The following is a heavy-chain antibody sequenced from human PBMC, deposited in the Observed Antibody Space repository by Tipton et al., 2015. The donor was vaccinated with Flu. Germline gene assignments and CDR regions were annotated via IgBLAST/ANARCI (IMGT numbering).Heavy chain of an antibody. J-gene: IGHJ4*02. CDR1: GFTVSSNY. CDR2: IFGGTDST. CDR3: ARGLGAFSSSESNGDY. D-gene: IGHD3-10*01. Sequence: VQLVQSGGGLIQPGGSLRLSCAASGFTVSSNYMNWVRQAPGKGLEWVSLIFGGTDSTYYADSVKGRFTISRDNAKNSLYLQMNRLRAEDSAIYYCARGLGAFSSSESNGDYWGQGTLVTVSS. V-gene: IGHV3-53*01.